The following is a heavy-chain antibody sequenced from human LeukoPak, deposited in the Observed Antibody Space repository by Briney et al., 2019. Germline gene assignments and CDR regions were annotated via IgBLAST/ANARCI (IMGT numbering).Heavy chain of an antibody. D-gene: IGHD5-18*01. CDR1: GNTFTNNG. CDR3: ARVPGYSYGYDY. Sequence: GASVKVSCKASGNTFTNNGISWVRQAPGQGLEWMGWISTYNGNTNYAQKFQGRVTMTRDMSTSTVYMELSSLRSEDTAVYYCARVPGYSYGYDYWGQGTLVTVSS. J-gene: IGHJ4*02. V-gene: IGHV1-18*01. CDR2: ISTYNGNT.